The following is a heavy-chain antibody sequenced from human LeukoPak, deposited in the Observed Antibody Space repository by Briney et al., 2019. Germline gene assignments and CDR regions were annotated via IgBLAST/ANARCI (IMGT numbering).Heavy chain of an antibody. J-gene: IGHJ4*02. CDR3: ARDNYDLWSGTYTGRDY. CDR2: TYTSGST. D-gene: IGHD3-3*01. CDR1: GDSISSHY. Sequence: SETLSLTCTLPGDSISSHYWSWIRPPAGEGLGWSGRTYTSGSTNYNPSLKSRVTMSVGTSKNQCSPKLSSVTAADTAVYYCARDNYDLWSGTYTGRDYWGQGTLVTVSS. V-gene: IGHV4-4*07.